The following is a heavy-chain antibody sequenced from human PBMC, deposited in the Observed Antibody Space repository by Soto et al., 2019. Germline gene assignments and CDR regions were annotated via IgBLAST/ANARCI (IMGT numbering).Heavy chain of an antibody. CDR2: ISAYNGNT. D-gene: IGHD1-26*01. CDR3: ARDRGSYALDY. CDR1: AYTFTSYG. V-gene: IGHV1-18*01. J-gene: IGHJ4*02. Sequence: GPSVKVSCKASAYTFTSYGIGCVRQAPGQGLEWMGWISAYNGNTNYAQKLQGRVTMTTDTSTSTAYMELRSLRSDDTAVYYCARDRGSYALDYWGQGTLVTVSS.